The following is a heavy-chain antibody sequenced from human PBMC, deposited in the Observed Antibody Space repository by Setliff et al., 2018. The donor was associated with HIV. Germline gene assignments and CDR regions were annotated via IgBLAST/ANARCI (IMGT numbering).Heavy chain of an antibody. CDR3: ARDREIGEYCSGGGCYQDY. CDR1: GYTFTDYY. J-gene: IGHJ4*02. D-gene: IGHD2-15*01. V-gene: IGHV1-2*06. Sequence: ASVKVSCKASGYTFTDYYMHWVRQAPGQGLEWMGRINPNSGGTNYAQKFRGRVTMTRDTSISTAYMELSRLRSDDTAVYYCARDREIGEYCSGGGCYQDYWGQGTLVTVSS. CDR2: INPNSGGT.